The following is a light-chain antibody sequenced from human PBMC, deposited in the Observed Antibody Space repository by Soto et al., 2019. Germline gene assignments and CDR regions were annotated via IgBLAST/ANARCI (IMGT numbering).Light chain of an antibody. V-gene: IGLV2-23*01. CDR2: EDT. Sequence: QSALTQPASVSGSPGQSITISCAGTSSDVGSHPLVSWYQQHPGKAPKLMISEDTKRPSGVSNRFSGSKSSNMASLTISGLQAEDEADYYCCAFTSAGTGVFGGGTKLTVL. CDR1: SSDVGSHPL. CDR3: CAFTSAGTGV. J-gene: IGLJ3*02.